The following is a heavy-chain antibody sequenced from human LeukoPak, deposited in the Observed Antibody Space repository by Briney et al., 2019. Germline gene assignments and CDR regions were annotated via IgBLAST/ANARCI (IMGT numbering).Heavy chain of an antibody. CDR1: GSTFSSYG. CDR3: ANIAGPWFDP. J-gene: IGHJ5*02. Sequence: GGSLRLSCAASGSTFSSYGMHWVRQAPGKGLEWVAVISYDGSNKYYADSVKGRFTISRDNSKNTLYLQMNSLRAEDTAVYYCANIAGPWFDPWGQGTLVTVSS. CDR2: ISYDGSNK. D-gene: IGHD6-13*01. V-gene: IGHV3-30*18.